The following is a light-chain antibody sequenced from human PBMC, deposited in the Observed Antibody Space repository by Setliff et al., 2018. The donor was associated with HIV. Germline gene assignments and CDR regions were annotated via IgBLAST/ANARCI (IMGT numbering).Light chain of an antibody. V-gene: IGLV2-8*01. CDR3: SSYTRSSPYV. CDR2: EVS. Sequence: QSALTQPPSASGSPGQSVTISCTGTSSDVGGYNYVSWYQQHPGKVPKLMIYEVSKRPSGVPDRFSGSKSGNTASLTISGLQAEDEADYYCSSYTRSSPYVFGTGTKVTVL. J-gene: IGLJ1*01. CDR1: SSDVGGYNY.